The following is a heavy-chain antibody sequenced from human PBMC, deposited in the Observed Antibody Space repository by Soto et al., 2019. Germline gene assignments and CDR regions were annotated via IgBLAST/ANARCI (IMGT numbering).Heavy chain of an antibody. CDR3: ARGRYGDY. Sequence: QVHLVQSGAEVKKPGASVKVSCKGSGYGFTTYGITWVRQAPGQGLEWMAWISDHNGTTNYAQKLQGRVTVTRDTSTSTAYMELRSLRSDDTGVYYCARGRYGDYWGQGALVTVSS. CDR2: ISDHNGTT. V-gene: IGHV1-18*01. CDR1: GYGFTTYG. D-gene: IGHD1-1*01. J-gene: IGHJ4*02.